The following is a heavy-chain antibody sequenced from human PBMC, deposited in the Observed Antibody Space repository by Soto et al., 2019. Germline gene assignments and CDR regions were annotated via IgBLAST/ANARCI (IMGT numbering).Heavy chain of an antibody. CDR2: ISSNGGST. CDR1: GFTFSSYA. CDR3: AKENDFWSGYCLDY. J-gene: IGHJ4*02. D-gene: IGHD3-3*01. Sequence: GGSLRLSCSASGFTFSSYAMHWVRQAPGKGLEYVSAISSNGGSTYYADSVKGRFTISRDNSKNTLYLQMNSLRAEDTAVYYCAKENDFWSGYCLDYWGQGTLVTVSS. V-gene: IGHV3-64D*08.